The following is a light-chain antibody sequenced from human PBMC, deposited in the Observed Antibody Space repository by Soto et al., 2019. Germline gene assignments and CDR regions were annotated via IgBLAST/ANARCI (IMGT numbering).Light chain of an antibody. CDR1: QSVSSY. V-gene: IGKV3-20*01. Sequence: EIVLTQSPGTLSLSVGERVTLSCRASQSVSSYLAWYQQTPGQAPRLLSYDTSNRATGTPDTFSGSGSGTDVTLTSSRLEPEDFTVYYCQQYGSSPLTFGGGTTVEIK. J-gene: IGKJ4*01. CDR3: QQYGSSPLT. CDR2: DTS.